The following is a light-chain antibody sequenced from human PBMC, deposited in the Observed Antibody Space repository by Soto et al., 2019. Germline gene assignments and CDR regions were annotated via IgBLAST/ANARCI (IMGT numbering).Light chain of an antibody. CDR1: QSVINNY. V-gene: IGKV3D-20*02. CDR3: QHRMTWPWT. CDR2: GAS. J-gene: IGKJ1*01. Sequence: EIVLTQSPGTLSLSPGERATPSCMSRQSVINNYLAWYQQKPGQAPRLLIYGASNRATGIPDRFSGSGSGTDFTLTISSLEPEDFAVYYCQHRMTWPWTFGQGTKVDIK.